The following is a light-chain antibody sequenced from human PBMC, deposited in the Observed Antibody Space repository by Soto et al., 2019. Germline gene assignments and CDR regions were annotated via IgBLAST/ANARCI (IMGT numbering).Light chain of an antibody. J-gene: IGKJ1*01. CDR1: QSVTSN. Sequence: EIVMTQSPVTLSVSPGERATLSCRASQSVTSNLAWYQQKPGQAPRLLIYGASTRATGIPARFSGSRSGTEVTLTISNLQSEVFAIYYCQQFNDWPRTFGQGTKVDIK. CDR2: GAS. V-gene: IGKV3-15*01. CDR3: QQFNDWPRT.